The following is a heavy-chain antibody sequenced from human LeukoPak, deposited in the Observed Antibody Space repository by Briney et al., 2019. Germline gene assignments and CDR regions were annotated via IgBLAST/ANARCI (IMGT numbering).Heavy chain of an antibody. V-gene: IGHV3-30*19. CDR2: ISYDGSNI. D-gene: IGHD1-7*01. CDR1: GYSFSSHG. Sequence: GTSLRLSCAASGYSFSSHGMHWVRQAPGKGLEWVAVISYDGSNIYYADSVKGRFTISRDNSKNTLYLQMNSLRAGDTAVYYCARGYNWNYDYWGQGTLVTVSS. J-gene: IGHJ4*02. CDR3: ARGYNWNYDY.